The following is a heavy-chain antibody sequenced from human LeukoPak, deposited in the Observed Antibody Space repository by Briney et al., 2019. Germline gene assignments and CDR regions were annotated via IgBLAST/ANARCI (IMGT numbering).Heavy chain of an antibody. J-gene: IGHJ4*02. CDR2: INPNSGGT. V-gene: IGHV1-2*02. CDR3: ARDRQLWFLWHFDY. CDR1: GYTFTGNY. Sequence: ASVKVSCKASGYTFTGNYMHWVRQAPGQGLEWMGWINPNSGGTNYAQKFQGRVTMTRDTSISTAYMELSRLRSDDTAVYYCARDRQLWFLWHFDYWGQGTLVTVSS. D-gene: IGHD5-18*01.